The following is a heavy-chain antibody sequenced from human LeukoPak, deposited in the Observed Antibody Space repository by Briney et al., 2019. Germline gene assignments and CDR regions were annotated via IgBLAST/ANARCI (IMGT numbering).Heavy chain of an antibody. CDR1: GGSISSYY. Sequence: SETPSLTCTVSGGSISSYYWSWIRQPPGKGLEWIGYIYYSGSTNYNPSLKSRVTISVDTSKNQFSLKLSSVTAADTAVYYCARSITGTSFDYWGQGTLVTVSS. CDR2: IYYSGST. CDR3: ARSITGTSFDY. V-gene: IGHV4-59*01. D-gene: IGHD1-7*01. J-gene: IGHJ4*02.